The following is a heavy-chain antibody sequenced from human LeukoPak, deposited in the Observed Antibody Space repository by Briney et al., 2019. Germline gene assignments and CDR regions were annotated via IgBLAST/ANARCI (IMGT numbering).Heavy chain of an antibody. CDR2: ISSSSSYI. V-gene: IGHV3-21*01. CDR1: GFTFNTYS. D-gene: IGHD1-26*01. Sequence: TGGSLRLSCAASGFTFNTYSINWVRQAPGKGLEWVSSISSSSSYIYYADSVKGRFTISRDNAKNSLYLQMNSLRAEDTAAYYCARDGVGATTCFDYWGQGTLVTVSS. J-gene: IGHJ4*02. CDR3: ARDGVGATTCFDY.